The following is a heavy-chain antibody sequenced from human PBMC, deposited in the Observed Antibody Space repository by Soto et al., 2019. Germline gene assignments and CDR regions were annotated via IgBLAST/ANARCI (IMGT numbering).Heavy chain of an antibody. CDR2: IYPGDSDT. D-gene: IGHD6-19*01. J-gene: IGHJ3*02. CDR1: GYSFTSYW. Sequence: GESLRISCKGSGYSFTSYWIGWVRQMPGKGLEWMGIIYPGDSDTRYSPSFQGQVTLSADKSISTAYLQWSSLKASDTAMYYCGSRAAVAANVAAYDNWARGQWSPP. CDR3: GSRAAVAANVAAYDN. V-gene: IGHV5-51*01.